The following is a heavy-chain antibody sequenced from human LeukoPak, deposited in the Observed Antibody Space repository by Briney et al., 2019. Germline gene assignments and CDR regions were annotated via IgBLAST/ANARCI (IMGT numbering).Heavy chain of an antibody. CDR2: IKQDGSET. J-gene: IGHJ6*03. Sequence: GGSLRLSCATSGFIFSNYWMSWVSQAPGKGLEWVANIKQDGSETYYVDSVKGRFTISRDNSKNTLYLQMNSLRAEDTAVYYCARDHATPVVVYYYYMDVWGKGTTVTVSS. V-gene: IGHV3-7*01. CDR3: ARDHATPVVVYYYYMDV. D-gene: IGHD3-22*01. CDR1: GFIFSNYW.